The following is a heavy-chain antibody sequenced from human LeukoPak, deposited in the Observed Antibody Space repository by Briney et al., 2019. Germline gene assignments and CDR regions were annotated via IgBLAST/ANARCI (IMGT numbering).Heavy chain of an antibody. CDR1: GYSFTGYY. J-gene: IGHJ4*02. CDR3: ASQYCSSTSCSDY. CDR2: INPNSGGT. D-gene: IGHD2-2*01. Sequence: ASVKVSCKASGYSFTGYYMHWVRQAPGQGLEWMGWINPNSGGTNYAQKFQGRVTMTRDTSISTAYMELSRLRSDDTAVYYCASQYCSSTSCSDYWGQGTLVTVSS. V-gene: IGHV1-2*02.